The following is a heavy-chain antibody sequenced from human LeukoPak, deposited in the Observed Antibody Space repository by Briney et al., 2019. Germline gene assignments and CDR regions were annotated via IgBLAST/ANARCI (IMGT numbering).Heavy chain of an antibody. CDR2: IYYSGST. CDR1: GYSISSGYY. D-gene: IGHD2/OR15-2a*01. Sequence: SETLSLTCTVSGYSISSGYYWGWIRQPPGKGLEWIGSIYYSGSTYYNPSLKSRVTISVDTSKNQFSLKLSSVTAADTAVYYCARHSTAGLNWFDPWGQGTLVTVSS. J-gene: IGHJ5*02. V-gene: IGHV4-38-2*02. CDR3: ARHSTAGLNWFDP.